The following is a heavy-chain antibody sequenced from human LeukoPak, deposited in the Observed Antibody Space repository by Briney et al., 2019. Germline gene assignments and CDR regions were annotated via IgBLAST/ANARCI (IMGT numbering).Heavy chain of an antibody. CDR1: GFIFSSYS. J-gene: IGHJ6*03. Sequence: GGSLRLSCAVSGFIFSSYSMNWVRQAPGKGLEWVSSISSSSSYIYYADSVKGRFTISRDNAKNSLYLQMNSLRAEDTAVHYCARGDYDYVWGSYRYGNYYYMDVWGKGTTVTVSS. CDR2: ISSSSSYI. CDR3: ARGDYDYVWGSYRYGNYYYMDV. D-gene: IGHD3-16*02. V-gene: IGHV3-21*01.